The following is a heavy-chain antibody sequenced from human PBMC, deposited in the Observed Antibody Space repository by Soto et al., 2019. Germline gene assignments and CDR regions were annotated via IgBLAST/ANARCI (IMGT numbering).Heavy chain of an antibody. V-gene: IGHV1-24*01. CDR1: GYTLTELS. J-gene: IGHJ1*01. CDR2: FDPEDGET. Sequence: GASVKVSCKVSGYTLTELSMHWVRQAPGKGLEWMGGFDPEDGETIYAQKFQGRVTMTEDTSTDTAYMELSSLRSEDTAVYYCATDYRSYRNEYFQHWGQGTLVTVSS. D-gene: IGHD5-18*01. CDR3: ATDYRSYRNEYFQH.